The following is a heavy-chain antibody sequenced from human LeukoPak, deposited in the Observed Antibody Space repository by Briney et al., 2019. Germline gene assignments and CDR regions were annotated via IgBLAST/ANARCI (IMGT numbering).Heavy chain of an antibody. CDR1: GFTFSSYG. CDR2: ISGSGGST. V-gene: IGHV3-23*01. D-gene: IGHD3-22*01. Sequence: GGSLRLSCAASGFTFSSYGMSWVRQAPGKGLEWVSAISGSGGSTYYADSVKGRFTISRDNSKNTLYLQMNSLRAEDTAVYYCAKVLRQHSMIVVDLDYWGQGTLVTVSS. CDR3: AKVLRQHSMIVVDLDY. J-gene: IGHJ4*02.